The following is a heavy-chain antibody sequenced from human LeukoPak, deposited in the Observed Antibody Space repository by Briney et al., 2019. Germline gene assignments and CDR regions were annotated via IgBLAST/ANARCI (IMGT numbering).Heavy chain of an antibody. CDR2: IYYSGST. J-gene: IGHJ4*02. CDR3: ASYSSSGWFDY. CDR1: GGSISSYY. D-gene: IGHD6-19*01. Sequence: SETLSLTCTVSGGSISSYYWSWIRQPPGKGLEWIGYIYYSGSTNYNPSLKSRVTISVDTSKNQFSLKLTSLTAADTAVYYCASYSSSGWFDYWGQGTLVSVSS. V-gene: IGHV4-59*01.